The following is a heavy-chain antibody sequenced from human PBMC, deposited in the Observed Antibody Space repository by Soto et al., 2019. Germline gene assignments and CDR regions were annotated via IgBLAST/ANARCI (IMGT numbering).Heavy chain of an antibody. V-gene: IGHV3-33*01. Sequence: AGGSLRLSCAASGFTFSSYGMHWVRQAPGKGLEWVADIWYNSSNKYYADSVKGRFTISRDNAKNSLYLQMNSLKAEDTAVYYCARDEGSSPGRFHYFMDVWGKGTTVTVSS. CDR1: GFTFSSYG. D-gene: IGHD3-10*01. CDR2: IWYNSSNK. CDR3: ARDEGSSPGRFHYFMDV. J-gene: IGHJ6*03.